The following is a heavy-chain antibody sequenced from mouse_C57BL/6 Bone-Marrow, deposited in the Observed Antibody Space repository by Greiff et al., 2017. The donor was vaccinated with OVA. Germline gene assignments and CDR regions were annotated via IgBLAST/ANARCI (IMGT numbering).Heavy chain of an antibody. Sequence: VQLQQSGAELARPGASVKLSCKASGYTFTSYGISWVKQRTGQGLEWIGEIYPRSGNTYYNEKFKGKATLTADKSSSTAYMELRSLTSEDSAVDFCARGSYSNYWFAYWGQGTLVTVSA. J-gene: IGHJ3*01. D-gene: IGHD2-5*01. V-gene: IGHV1-81*01. CDR2: IYPRSGNT. CDR1: GYTFTSYG. CDR3: ARGSYSNYWFAY.